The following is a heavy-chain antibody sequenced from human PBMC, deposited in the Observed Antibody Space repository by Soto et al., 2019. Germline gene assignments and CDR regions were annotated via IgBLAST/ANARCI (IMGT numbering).Heavy chain of an antibody. CDR1: GFTFSSYG. CDR3: ARDYDSSGYYLPDY. D-gene: IGHD3-22*01. V-gene: IGHV3-33*01. Sequence: QVQLVESGGGVVQPGRSLRLSCAASGFTFSSYGMHWVRQAPGKGLEWVAVIWYDGSNKYYADSVKGRFTISRDNSKNTLYLQMNGLRAEDTAVYYCARDYDSSGYYLPDYWGQGTLVTVSS. J-gene: IGHJ4*02. CDR2: IWYDGSNK.